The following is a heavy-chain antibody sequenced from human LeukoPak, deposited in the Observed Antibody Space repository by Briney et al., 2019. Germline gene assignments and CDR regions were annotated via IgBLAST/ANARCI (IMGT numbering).Heavy chain of an antibody. CDR1: GYTFTGYD. Sequence: ASVKVSCKSSGYTFTGYDINWVRQATGQGLEWMGWMNPSTGDTGYAQKFQGRVTMTRNSSIDTAYMELSGLRSEDTAVYDCTRGTLSGSSRDYWGQGTLLTVSS. V-gene: IGHV1-8*01. CDR3: TRGTLSGSSRDY. CDR2: MNPSTGDT. D-gene: IGHD1-26*01. J-gene: IGHJ4*02.